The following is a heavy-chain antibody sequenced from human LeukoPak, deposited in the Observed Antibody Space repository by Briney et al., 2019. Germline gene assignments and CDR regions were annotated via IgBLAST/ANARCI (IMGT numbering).Heavy chain of an antibody. D-gene: IGHD5-12*01. CDR1: GDSITSGDSY. V-gene: IGHV4-61*02. J-gene: IGHJ4*02. CDR2: IYTRGSP. CDR3: AREYSH. Sequence: SQTLSLTCSVSGDSITSGDSYWTWIRQPAGRGLEWIGLIYTRGSPKYNPSLKSRITMSLDTSKNKIPLQLKSVTAADTAVYYCAREYSHWGQGTLVSVSS.